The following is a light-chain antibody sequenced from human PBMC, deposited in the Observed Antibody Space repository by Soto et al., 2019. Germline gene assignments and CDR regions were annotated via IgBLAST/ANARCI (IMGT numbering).Light chain of an antibody. Sequence: SALTQPASVSGSPGQSITISCTGTGSDVGGYNYVSWYQQHPGKAPKLMIYEVSNRPSGVSNRFSGSKSGNTASLTISGLQAEDEADYYCSSYTSSSIDYVFGTGTKLTVL. CDR3: SSYTSSSIDYV. CDR1: GSDVGGYNY. V-gene: IGLV2-14*01. CDR2: EVS. J-gene: IGLJ1*01.